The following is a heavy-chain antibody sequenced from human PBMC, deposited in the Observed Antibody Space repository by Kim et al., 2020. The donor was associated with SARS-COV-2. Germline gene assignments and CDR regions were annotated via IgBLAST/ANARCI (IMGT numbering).Heavy chain of an antibody. CDR1: GYTFTSYY. CDR3: ARGAGTGTARRFDY. D-gene: IGHD1-7*01. CDR2: VAPYNGDT. Sequence: ASVKVSCKASGYTFTSYYIHWVRQAPGQGLEWMGWVAPYNGDTKYAQKFQGRVTMTRDTSIRTAFMDLSSLRSDDSAVYFCARGAGTGTARRFDYWGQGTLATFSS. J-gene: IGHJ4*02. V-gene: IGHV1-2*02.